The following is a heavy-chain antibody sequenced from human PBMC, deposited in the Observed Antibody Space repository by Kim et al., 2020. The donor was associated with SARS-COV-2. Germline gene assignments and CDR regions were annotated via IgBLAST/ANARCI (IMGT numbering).Heavy chain of an antibody. D-gene: IGHD3-16*01. V-gene: IGHV3-9*01. CDR3: AKEPVGENYFGK. J-gene: IGHJ4*02. Sequence: DSLECQFTIARDNAENSPYLQINSLKPEDTALYYCAKEPVGENYFGKWGQGTLVTVSS.